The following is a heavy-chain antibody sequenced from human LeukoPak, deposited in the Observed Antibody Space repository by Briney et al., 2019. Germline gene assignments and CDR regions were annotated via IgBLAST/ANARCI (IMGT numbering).Heavy chain of an antibody. CDR3: ARAVEAYFGPKGYFDS. CDR1: GYTFTSYG. J-gene: IGHJ4*02. Sequence: PKASVKVSCKASGYTFTSYGISWVRQAPGQGLEWMGCISVYTGNTHYAQKFQGRVTMTTDTPTTTAYLEVRSLRSDDTAIYFCARAVEAYFGPKGYFDSWAQGTLVTVSS. CDR2: ISVYTGNT. D-gene: IGHD2/OR15-2a*01. V-gene: IGHV1-18*01.